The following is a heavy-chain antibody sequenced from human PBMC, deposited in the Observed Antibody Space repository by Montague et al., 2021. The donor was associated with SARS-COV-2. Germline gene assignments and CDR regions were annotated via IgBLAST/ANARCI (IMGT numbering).Heavy chain of an antibody. D-gene: IGHD6-13*01. V-gene: IGHV3-33*08. CDR3: ARGRQDSSSWYGSYFDY. CDR1: GFTFSSYG. Sequence: SLRLSCAASGFTFSSYGMHWVRQAPGKGLEWVAVIWYDGSNKYYADSVKGRFTISRDNSKNTLYLQVNSLRAEDTAVYYCARGRQDSSSWYGSYFDYWGQGTLVTVSS. CDR2: IWYDGSNK. J-gene: IGHJ4*02.